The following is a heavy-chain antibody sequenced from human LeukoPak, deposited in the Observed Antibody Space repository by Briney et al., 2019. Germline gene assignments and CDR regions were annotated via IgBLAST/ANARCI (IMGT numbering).Heavy chain of an antibody. CDR2: IKQDGSQI. J-gene: IGHJ4*02. CDR1: GFTLSDYW. CDR3: ARNATVTDY. Sequence: GGSLRLSCAASGFTLSDYWMSWVRQAPGKGLEWVANIKQDGSQIYYVGSVKGRFTISRDNAKGSLYLQMNSLRAEDTAVYYCARNATVTDYWGQGTLVTVSS. V-gene: IGHV3-7*01. D-gene: IGHD4-17*01.